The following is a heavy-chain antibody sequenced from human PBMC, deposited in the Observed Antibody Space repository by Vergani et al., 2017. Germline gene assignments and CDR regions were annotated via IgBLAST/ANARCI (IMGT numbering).Heavy chain of an antibody. V-gene: IGHV3-23*01. CDR3: AKANTRNSGYDYLYYYHAMDV. CDR2: ISGSGGST. D-gene: IGHD5-12*01. Sequence: EVQLLESGGDLVQPGGSLRLSCAASGFTFNHYAMNWVRQAPGKGLVWVSGISGSGGSTYYAGSVKGRFTISRDSSKNTLYLQMNSLSAGDTAVYYCAKANTRNSGYDYLYYYHAMDVWGQGTTVTVSS. CDR1: GFTFNHYA. J-gene: IGHJ6*02.